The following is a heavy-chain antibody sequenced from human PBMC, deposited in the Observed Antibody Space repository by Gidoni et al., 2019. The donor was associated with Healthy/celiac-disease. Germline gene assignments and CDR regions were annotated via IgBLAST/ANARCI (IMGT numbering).Heavy chain of an antibody. CDR3: ARQQWELLPPYFDY. CDR2: IYYSGST. V-gene: IGHV4-39*01. D-gene: IGHD1-26*01. J-gene: IGHJ4*02. CDR1: GGSISSSSYY. Sequence: QLQLQESGPGLVKPSETLSLTCTVSGGSISSSSYYWGWIRQPPGKGLEWIGSIYYSGSTYYNPSLKSRVTISVDTSKNQFSLKLSSVTAADTAVYYCARQQWELLPPYFDYWGQGTLVTVSS.